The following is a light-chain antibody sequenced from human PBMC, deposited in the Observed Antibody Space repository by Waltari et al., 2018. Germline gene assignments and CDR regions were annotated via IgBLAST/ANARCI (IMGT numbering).Light chain of an antibody. V-gene: IGLV1-44*01. J-gene: IGLJ3*02. CDR2: RNN. Sequence: QSVLTQPPSASGTPGQRVTISCSGSSSNIGSNTVNWHQQLPGTDPKLLIYRNNQRPSGVPDRFSGSKSGTSASLAISGLHSEDEADYYCATWDDRLKGWVFGGGTKLTVL. CDR1: SSNIGSNT. CDR3: ATWDDRLKGWV.